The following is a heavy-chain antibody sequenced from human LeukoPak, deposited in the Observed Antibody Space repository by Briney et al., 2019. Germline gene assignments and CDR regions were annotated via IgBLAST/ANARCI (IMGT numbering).Heavy chain of an antibody. J-gene: IGHJ5*02. V-gene: IGHV4-34*01. D-gene: IGHD6-13*01. CDR2: INHSGST. CDR3: ARVRTVAAAAAFEYWFDP. Sequence: PSETLSLTCGVYGGSFSGNHWSWIRQPPGKGLEWIGEINHSGSTNYNPSLKSRVTISINTSKNQCSLKLSSVTAADTAVYYCARVRTVAAAAAFEYWFDPWGQGTLVTVSS. CDR1: GGSFSGNH.